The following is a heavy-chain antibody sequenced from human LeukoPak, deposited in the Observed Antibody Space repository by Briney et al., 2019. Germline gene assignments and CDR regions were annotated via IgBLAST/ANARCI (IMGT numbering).Heavy chain of an antibody. CDR2: INPSGGST. D-gene: IGHD1-1*01. CDR1: GYTFTSYY. V-gene: IGHV1-46*01. Sequence: GASVKVSCKASGYTFTSYYIHWVRQAPGQGPEWVGIINPSGGSTTYAQKFQGRVTMTRDTSTSTVYMDLTSLRSDDTAVYYCARHSLPGKTPFDYWGQGTLVTVSS. J-gene: IGHJ4*02. CDR3: ARHSLPGKTPFDY.